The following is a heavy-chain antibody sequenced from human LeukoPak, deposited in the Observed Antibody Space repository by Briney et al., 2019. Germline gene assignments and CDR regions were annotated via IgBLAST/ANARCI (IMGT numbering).Heavy chain of an antibody. Sequence: SETLSLTCTVSGGSISSSSYYWGWVRQPPGRGLEWIGSIYYSGSTNYNPSLKSRVTMSVDTSKNQFSLKLSSVTAADTAVYYCARDCSSTSCYSRGEYFQHWGQGTLVTVSS. CDR1: GGSISSSSYY. CDR3: ARDCSSTSCYSRGEYFQH. D-gene: IGHD2-2*01. V-gene: IGHV4-39*07. J-gene: IGHJ1*01. CDR2: IYYSGST.